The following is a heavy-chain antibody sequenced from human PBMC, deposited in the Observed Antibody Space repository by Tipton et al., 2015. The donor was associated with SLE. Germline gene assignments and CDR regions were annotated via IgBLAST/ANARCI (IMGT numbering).Heavy chain of an antibody. J-gene: IGHJ3*02. CDR2: IYYSGST. CDR1: GGSIRSSSFY. Sequence: TLSLTCTVSGGSIRSSSFYWGWIRQAPGKGLEWIGYIYYSGSTNYNPSLKSRVTISVDTSKNQFSLKLSSVTAADTAVYYCAREPRPRGALKGAFDIWGQGTMVTVSS. CDR3: AREPRPRGALKGAFDI. V-gene: IGHV4-61*01.